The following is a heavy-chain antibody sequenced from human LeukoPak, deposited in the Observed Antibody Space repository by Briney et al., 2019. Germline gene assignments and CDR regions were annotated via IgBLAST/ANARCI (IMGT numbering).Heavy chain of an antibody. CDR2: ISGYNGKT. Sequence: ASVRVSCKASGYPFTSFGISWVRQAPGQGLEWMGWISGYNGKTNYAQNLQGRVTMTTDTSTSTAYMDLGSLRSDDMAVYYCARDRVYDYSNPRGFDYRGQGTLVTVSS. CDR3: ARDRVYDYSNPRGFDY. J-gene: IGHJ4*02. D-gene: IGHD4-11*01. CDR1: GYPFTSFG. V-gene: IGHV1-18*03.